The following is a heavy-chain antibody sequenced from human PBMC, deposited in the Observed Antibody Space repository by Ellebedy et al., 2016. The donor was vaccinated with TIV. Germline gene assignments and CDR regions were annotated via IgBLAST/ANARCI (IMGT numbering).Heavy chain of an antibody. V-gene: IGHV3-23*01. Sequence: GESLKISCAASGFTFSSYSINWVRQAPGEGLEWVSGISDSGVSAYYADSVRGRFTISRDNSKNTLYLQMNSLRGEDTALYYCAKDALPCSDGVCHNWYFDLWGRGTLVTVSS. CDR3: AKDALPCSDGVCHNWYFDL. CDR2: ISDSGVSA. J-gene: IGHJ2*01. D-gene: IGHD2-8*01. CDR1: GFTFSSYS.